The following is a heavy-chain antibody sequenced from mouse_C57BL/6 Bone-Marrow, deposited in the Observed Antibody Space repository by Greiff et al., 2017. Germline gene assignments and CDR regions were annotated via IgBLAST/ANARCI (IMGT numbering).Heavy chain of an antibody. Sequence: EVMLVESGGGLVQPGGSLKLSCAASGFTFSDYYMYWVRQTPEKRLEWVAYISNGGGSTYYPDTVKGRFTISRDNAKNTLNLQMSRLKSEDTAMYYCAKDYAMDYWGQGTSVTVSS. J-gene: IGHJ4*01. CDR1: GFTFSDYY. CDR2: ISNGGGST. V-gene: IGHV5-12*01. CDR3: AKDYAMDY.